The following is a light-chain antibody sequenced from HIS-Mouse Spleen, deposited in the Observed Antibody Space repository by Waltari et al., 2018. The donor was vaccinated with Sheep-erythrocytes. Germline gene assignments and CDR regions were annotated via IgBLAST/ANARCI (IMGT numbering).Light chain of an antibody. V-gene: IGLV1-40*01. CDR2: GNS. CDR3: QSYDSSLSGWV. Sequence: QSVLTQPPSVSGAPGPRVPISCTGSSSNIGAGYDVHWYQPLPGTAPNLLIYGNSNRPSGVPDRFSGSKSGTSASLAITGLQAEDEADYYCQSYDSSLSGWVFGGGTKLTVL. J-gene: IGLJ3*02. CDR1: SSNIGAGYD.